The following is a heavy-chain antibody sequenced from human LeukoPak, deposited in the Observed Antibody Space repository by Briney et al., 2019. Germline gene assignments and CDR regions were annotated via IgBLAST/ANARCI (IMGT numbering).Heavy chain of an antibody. D-gene: IGHD5-24*01. CDR3: ATSWKDGYSSSPENY. V-gene: IGHV3-23*01. CDR2: ISTSGHT. J-gene: IGHJ4*02. CDR1: GFTPSTYG. Sequence: GGSLRLSCAASGFTPSTYGMNWVRQAPGRGLEWVSGISTSGHTYYADSVKGRFTISIDNSKDTLFLQMDSLRAEDTALYYCATSWKDGYSSSPENYWGQGTLVTVSS.